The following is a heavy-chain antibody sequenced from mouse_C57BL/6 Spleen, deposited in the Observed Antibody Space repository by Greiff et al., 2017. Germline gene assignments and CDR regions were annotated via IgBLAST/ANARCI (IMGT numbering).Heavy chain of an antibody. CDR1: GYTFTSYW. V-gene: IGHV1-69*01. CDR3: AIVWLRPYAMDY. J-gene: IGHJ4*01. Sequence: QVQLKQPGAELVMPGASVKLSCKASGYTFTSYWMHWVKQRPGQGLEWIGEIDPSDSYTNYNQKFKGKSTLTVDKSSSTAYMQLSSLTSEDSAVYYCAIVWLRPYAMDYWGQGTSVTVSS. D-gene: IGHD2-2*01. CDR2: IDPSDSYT.